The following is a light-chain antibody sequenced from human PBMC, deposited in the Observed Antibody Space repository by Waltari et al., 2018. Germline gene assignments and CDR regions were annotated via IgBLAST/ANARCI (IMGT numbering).Light chain of an antibody. CDR2: GAS. V-gene: IGKV3-20*01. CDR1: QSVGRS. Sequence: DIVLTQSPGTLSFSPGERAPLSCRASQSVGRSLVWYQQTPGQAPMLLIYGASTRATGIPDRFSGSGSGTDVSLTVSRLEPEDFGLYYCQHNLRLPVTFGQGTKVEIK. CDR3: QHNLRLPVT. J-gene: IGKJ1*01.